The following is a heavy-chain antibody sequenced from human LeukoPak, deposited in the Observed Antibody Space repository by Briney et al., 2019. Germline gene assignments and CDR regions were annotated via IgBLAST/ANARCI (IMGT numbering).Heavy chain of an antibody. V-gene: IGHV5-51*01. CDR2: IYPGDSDT. Sequence: GESLKIFSKGSGYSFTNYWIGWVRQMPGKGLDWMGIIYPGDSDTRYSPSFLGQVTISADKSISTAYLQWSSLKASDTAIYYCASYDSSRGWSDACGQGTLVTVSS. D-gene: IGHD3-22*01. J-gene: IGHJ5*02. CDR3: ASYDSSRGWSDA. CDR1: GYSFTNYW.